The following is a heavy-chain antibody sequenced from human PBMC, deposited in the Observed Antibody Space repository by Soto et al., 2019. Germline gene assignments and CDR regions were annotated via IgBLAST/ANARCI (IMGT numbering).Heavy chain of an antibody. CDR3: ARGPDYYGSVSYYKVIGNWFDP. CDR1: GYTFTSYY. Sequence: ASVKVSCKASGYTFTSYYMHWVRQAPGQGLEWMGIINPSGGSTSYAQKFQGRVTMTRDTSTSTVYMELSSLRSEDTAVYYCARGPDYYGSVSYYKVIGNWFDPWGQGTLVTVSS. V-gene: IGHV1-46*01. CDR2: INPSGGST. D-gene: IGHD3-10*01. J-gene: IGHJ5*02.